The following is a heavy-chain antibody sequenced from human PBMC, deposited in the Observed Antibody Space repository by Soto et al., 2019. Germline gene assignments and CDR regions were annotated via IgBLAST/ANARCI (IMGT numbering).Heavy chain of an antibody. CDR2: INHSGST. V-gene: IGHV4-34*01. CDR3: ASYRGALYFES. Sequence: SETLSLTCAVYGGSFSGYYWSRIRQPPGKGLEWIGEINHSGSTNYNPSLGGRVSMSVETSKSQFSLKLTSVTVADTAVYYCASYRGALYFESWGPGILVTVSS. D-gene: IGHD3-16*01. J-gene: IGHJ4*02. CDR1: GGSFSGYY.